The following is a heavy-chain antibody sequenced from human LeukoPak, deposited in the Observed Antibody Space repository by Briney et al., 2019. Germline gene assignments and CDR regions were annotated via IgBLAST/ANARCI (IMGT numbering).Heavy chain of an antibody. CDR3: AKDSVKAGYDY. CDR2: ISGSGGST. CDR1: GFTFSSYA. V-gene: IGHV3-23*01. J-gene: IGHJ4*02. D-gene: IGHD5-12*01. Sequence: PGGSLRLACAASGFTFSSYAMSWVRQAPGKGLEWVSAISGSGGSTYYADSVKGRFTISRGNSKNTLYLQMNGLRAEDTAVYYCAKDSVKAGYDYWGQGTLVTVSS.